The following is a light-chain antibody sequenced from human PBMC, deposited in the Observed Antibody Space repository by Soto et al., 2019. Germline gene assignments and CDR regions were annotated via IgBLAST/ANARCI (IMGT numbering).Light chain of an antibody. CDR1: QSISSW. CDR2: DAS. V-gene: IGKV1-5*01. Sequence: DIQMTQSPSTLSASVGDRVTITCRASQSISSWLAWYQQKPGKAPNLLIYDASSLESGVPSRFSGSGSGTDFTLTISSLQPGDFATYYCQQYNSYPLTFGQGTKVEIK. J-gene: IGKJ1*01. CDR3: QQYNSYPLT.